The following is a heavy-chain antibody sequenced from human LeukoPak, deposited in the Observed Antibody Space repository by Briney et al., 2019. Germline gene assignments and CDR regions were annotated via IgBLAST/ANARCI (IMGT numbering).Heavy chain of an antibody. CDR2: ISGSGGST. J-gene: IGHJ4*02. CDR1: GFTFSSYA. CDR3: AKGAGQWLVKGIDY. D-gene: IGHD6-19*01. Sequence: PGGSLRLSCAASGFTFSSYAMSWVRQAPGKGLEWVSAISGSGGSTYYADSVKGRFTISRDNSKNTLYLQMNSLRVEDTAVYYCAKGAGQWLVKGIDYWGQGTLVTVSS. V-gene: IGHV3-23*01.